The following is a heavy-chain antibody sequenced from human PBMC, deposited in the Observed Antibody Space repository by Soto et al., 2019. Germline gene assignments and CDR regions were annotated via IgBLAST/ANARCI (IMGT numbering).Heavy chain of an antibody. CDR2: ISGSGGTT. CDR1: GFTFSSYA. J-gene: IGHJ4*02. D-gene: IGHD3-22*01. Sequence: GGSLRLSCAASGFTFSSYAMSWVRQAPGKGLECVSTISGSGGTTYYADSVKGRFTISRDNSKNTLYLQMNSLRAEDTAVYYCARDRGYYDSSGYFDYWGQGTLVTVSS. V-gene: IGHV3-23*01. CDR3: ARDRGYYDSSGYFDY.